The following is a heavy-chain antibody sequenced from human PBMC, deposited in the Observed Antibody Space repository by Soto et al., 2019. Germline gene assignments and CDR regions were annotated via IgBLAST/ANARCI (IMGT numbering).Heavy chain of an antibody. V-gene: IGHV4-39*01. Sequence: QLQLQESGPGLVKPSETLSLTCTVSGGSISSSSYYWGWIRQPPGKGLEWIGRIYYSGSTYYNPSRKRRVTISVATSKNQFSLKLSSVTAADTAVYYCARLFHYYGSGSYYKGGNWFDPWGQGTLVTVSS. CDR1: GGSISSSSYY. CDR3: ARLFHYYGSGSYYKGGNWFDP. CDR2: IYYSGST. D-gene: IGHD3-10*01. J-gene: IGHJ5*02.